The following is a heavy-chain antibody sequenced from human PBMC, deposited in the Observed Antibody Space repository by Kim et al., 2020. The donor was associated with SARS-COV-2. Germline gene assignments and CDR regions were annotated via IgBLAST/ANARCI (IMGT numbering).Heavy chain of an antibody. V-gene: IGHV3-23*01. CDR2: ISISGATT. D-gene: IGHD3-10*01. Sequence: GGSLRLSCAASRFNFSGYAMSWVRQAPGKGLEWVSTISISGATTYYADSVKGRFTISRDISKNTLSLQVNSLRGEDTAVYYCAKGVSPWFGEFDSWGQGTLVTVSS. CDR1: RFNFSGYA. CDR3: AKGVSPWFGEFDS. J-gene: IGHJ4*02.